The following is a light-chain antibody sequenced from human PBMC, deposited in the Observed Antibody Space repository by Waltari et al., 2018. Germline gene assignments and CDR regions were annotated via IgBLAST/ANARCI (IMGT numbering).Light chain of an antibody. CDR1: QSISNY. V-gene: IGKV1-39*01. J-gene: IGKJ1*01. CDR3: QQSSSTPPWT. Sequence: DIQMTQFPSSLSASVGDRVTITCRASQSISNYLNWYQQKAGEAPKLLIHSASSLQSGVPSRFSGSGSGTDFTLTITSLQPEDFATYSCQQSSSTPPWTFGQGTKVEIK. CDR2: SAS.